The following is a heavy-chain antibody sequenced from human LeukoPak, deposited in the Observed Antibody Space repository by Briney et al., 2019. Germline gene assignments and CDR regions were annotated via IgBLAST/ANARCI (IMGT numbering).Heavy chain of an antibody. D-gene: IGHD3-22*01. V-gene: IGHV3-23*01. Sequence: GGSLRLSCAASGFTFSSYAMSWVRQALGKGLEWVSAISGSGGSTYYADSVKGRFTISRDNSKNTLYLQMNSLRAEDTAVYYCAKGPPLEHYYYDSSGYYSWGQGTLVTVSS. CDR2: ISGSGGST. CDR3: AKGPPLEHYYYDSSGYYS. CDR1: GFTFSSYA. J-gene: IGHJ4*02.